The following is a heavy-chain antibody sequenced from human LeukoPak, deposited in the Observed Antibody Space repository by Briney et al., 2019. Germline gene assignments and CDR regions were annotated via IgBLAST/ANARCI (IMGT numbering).Heavy chain of an antibody. D-gene: IGHD4-23*01. CDR3: VKMSGCNGNSRLHC. J-gene: IGHJ4*02. CDR2: FSGSNSRT. CDR1: GFTFSSED. Sequence: PGGSLTLTYAASGFTFSSEDMSWVRQAPGKGLDWVSSFSGSNSRTYYADSVKGRFTISRDNSKNTLYLQMNSLRAEDTAIYYCVKMSGCNGNSRLHCWGQGNLVTVSS. V-gene: IGHV3-23*01.